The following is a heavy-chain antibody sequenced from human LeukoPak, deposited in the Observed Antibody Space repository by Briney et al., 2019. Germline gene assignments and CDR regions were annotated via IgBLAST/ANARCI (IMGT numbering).Heavy chain of an antibody. V-gene: IGHV3-15*01. CDR3: STEDLRNS. CDR1: GFNFNNAW. CDR2: IKSKTDGGTT. D-gene: IGHD5-12*01. Sequence: PGGSLRLSCAASGFNFNNAWMSWVRQAPGKGLEWVGRIKSKTDGGTTDYAATVKGRFTISRDDSITTIYLQMNSLKTEDTAVYYCSTEDLRNSWGPETLVTVSS. J-gene: IGHJ4*02.